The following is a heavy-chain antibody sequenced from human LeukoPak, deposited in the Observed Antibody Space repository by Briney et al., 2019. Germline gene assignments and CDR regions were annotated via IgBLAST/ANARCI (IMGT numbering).Heavy chain of an antibody. Sequence: PGGSLRLSCAASGISFNNYGMSWVRQAAWKGLECVSSISNGGHHTYYADSVRGRFTISRDNSKNTLYLQMDSLRAADTAVYYCAKVISSYSGYDSYWGQGTLVTVSS. V-gene: IGHV3-23*01. J-gene: IGHJ4*02. CDR1: GISFNNYG. CDR3: AKVISSYSGYDSY. CDR2: ISNGGHHT. D-gene: IGHD5-12*01.